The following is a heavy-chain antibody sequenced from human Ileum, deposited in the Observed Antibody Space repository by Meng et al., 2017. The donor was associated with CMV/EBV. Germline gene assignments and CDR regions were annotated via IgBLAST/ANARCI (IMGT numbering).Heavy chain of an antibody. CDR1: EYSVTTFC. V-gene: IGHV1-2*02. Sequence: QVLLVQSVTEGKKPGASVKVSCMTSEYSVTTFCRHWVRQAPGQGPEGLGWIDPNSGATNYEQKFQGRVTLTVDTLITTTFTDLNRLTSDDTAIYYCTRDGTAETDERGYDYWGQGTLVTVSS. CDR2: IDPNSGAT. J-gene: IGHJ4*02. CDR3: TRDGTAETDERGYDY. D-gene: IGHD1-1*01.